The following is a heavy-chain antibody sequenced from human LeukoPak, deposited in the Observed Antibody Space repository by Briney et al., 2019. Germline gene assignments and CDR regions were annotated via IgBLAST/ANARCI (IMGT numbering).Heavy chain of an antibody. CDR1: GFTFSNYW. CDR3: ARDETYDYESNGYLDF. V-gene: IGHV3-7*01. J-gene: IGHJ4*02. Sequence: GGSLRLSCAASGFTFSNYWMTWVRQAPGKGLEWVANIRHDGSETYYVDSLRGRFTISRDNAKNLVYLQMSSLRAEDTAIYYCARDETYDYESNGYLDFWGQGTVVTVSS. D-gene: IGHD3-22*01. CDR2: IRHDGSET.